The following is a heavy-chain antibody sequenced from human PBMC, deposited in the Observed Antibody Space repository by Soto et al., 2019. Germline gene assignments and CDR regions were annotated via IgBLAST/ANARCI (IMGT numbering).Heavy chain of an antibody. CDR2: IYYSGST. D-gene: IGHD3-22*01. CDR1: GGPISSSSYY. Sequence: LSLTCTVSGGPISSSSYYWGWIRQPPGKGLEGSGSIYYSGSTYYNPSSTSRVTISVDTSKNQFSLKLSSVTAADTAVYYCARHGIYYDSSGFRYWGQGTLVTVSS. J-gene: IGHJ4*02. CDR3: ARHGIYYDSSGFRY. V-gene: IGHV4-39*01.